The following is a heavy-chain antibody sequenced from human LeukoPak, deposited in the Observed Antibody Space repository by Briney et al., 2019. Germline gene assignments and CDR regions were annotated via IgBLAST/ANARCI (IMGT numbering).Heavy chain of an antibody. J-gene: IGHJ4*02. Sequence: GGSLRLSCAASGFTFSSYEMNWVRQAPGKGLEWVSYISSSSSSIYYADSVKGRFTISRDNAKNSLYLQMNSLRAEDTAVYYCARDPIPYSSGWHYFDYWGQGILVTVSS. CDR3: ARDPIPYSSGWHYFDY. CDR2: ISSSSSSI. CDR1: GFTFSSYE. D-gene: IGHD6-19*01. V-gene: IGHV3-48*01.